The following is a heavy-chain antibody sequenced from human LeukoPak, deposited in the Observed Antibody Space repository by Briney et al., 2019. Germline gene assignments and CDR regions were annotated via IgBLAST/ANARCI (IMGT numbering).Heavy chain of an antibody. CDR2: ISGRATNT. D-gene: IGHD3-9*01. J-gene: IGHJ4*02. CDR3: ARDVRYFDWLFSYFDY. CDR1: GYPFSNYG. V-gene: IGHV3-48*01. Sequence: AGGSLRLSCAASGYPFSNYGMDWVRQTPGRGLEWISYISGRATNTDYADSVKGRFTISRDNSKNTLYLQMNSLRAEDTAVYYCARDVRYFDWLFSYFDYWGQGTLVTVSS.